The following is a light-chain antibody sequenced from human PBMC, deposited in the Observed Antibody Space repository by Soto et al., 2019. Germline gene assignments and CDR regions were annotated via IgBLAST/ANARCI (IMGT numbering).Light chain of an antibody. CDR1: QSVSSS. CDR3: QQRSDWPPSLT. V-gene: IGKV3-11*01. J-gene: IGKJ4*01. CDR2: AAS. Sequence: EIVLTQSPATLSLSPGERATLSCRASQSVSSSLAWYQQKPGQAPRLLIYAASNRATGIPTRFSGSGSGTDFTLTISSLEPEDFGVDYCQQRSDWPPSLTFGGGTKVGIK.